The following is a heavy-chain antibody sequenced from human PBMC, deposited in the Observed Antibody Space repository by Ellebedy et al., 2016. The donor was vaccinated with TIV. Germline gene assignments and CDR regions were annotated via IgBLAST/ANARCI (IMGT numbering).Heavy chain of an antibody. Sequence: KFQGRVTMTRDTSTSTVYMELSSLRSEDTAVYYCARGGITGTAWGVHDHWGQGALVTVSS. J-gene: IGHJ4*02. CDR3: ARGGITGTAWGVHDH. V-gene: IGHV1-46*01. D-gene: IGHD1-7*01.